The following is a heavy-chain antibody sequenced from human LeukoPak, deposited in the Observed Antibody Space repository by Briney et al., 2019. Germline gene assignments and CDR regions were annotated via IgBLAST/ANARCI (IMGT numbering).Heavy chain of an antibody. J-gene: IGHJ6*02. CDR2: IYYSGST. Sequence: LETLSLTCTVSGGSISSGSYYWGWIRQPPGKGLEWMGSIYYSGSTYYNPSLNARVAISVDTSKNQFSLKLSSVTAADPAVYYCARRPSGWLVLYYYYGMDVWGQGTTVTVSS. CDR3: ARRPSGWLVLYYYYGMDV. D-gene: IGHD6-19*01. V-gene: IGHV4-39*01. CDR1: GGSISSGSYY.